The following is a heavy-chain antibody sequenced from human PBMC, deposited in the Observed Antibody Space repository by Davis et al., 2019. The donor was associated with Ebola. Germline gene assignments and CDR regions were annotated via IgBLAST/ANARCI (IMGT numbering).Heavy chain of an antibody. CDR1: GGSISSSSYY. V-gene: IGHV4-39*01. CDR3: ARHVQAVAGWFDP. J-gene: IGHJ5*02. Sequence: PSETLSLTCPVSGGSISSSSYYWGWIRQPPGKGLEWIGSIYYSGSTYYNPSLKSRVTISVDTSKNQFSLKLSSVTAADTAVYYCARHVQAVAGWFDPWGQGTLVTVSS. D-gene: IGHD6-19*01. CDR2: IYYSGST.